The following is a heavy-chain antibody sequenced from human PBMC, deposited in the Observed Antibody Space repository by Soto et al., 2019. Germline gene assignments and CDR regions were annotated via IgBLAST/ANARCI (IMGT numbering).Heavy chain of an antibody. V-gene: IGHV4-4*07. D-gene: IGHD4-17*01. J-gene: IGHJ6*02. CDR3: AREDYGDYGGDYYYYYGMDV. CDR2: IYTGGST. CDR1: GASITIYY. Sequence: SETLSLTCTVSGASITIYYCSWSRPPAGSGLEWIGRIYTGGSTNYNPSFKSRVTLSVDTSKNQFSLKLSSVTAADTAVYYCAREDYGDYGGDYYYYYGMDVWGQGTTFTVS.